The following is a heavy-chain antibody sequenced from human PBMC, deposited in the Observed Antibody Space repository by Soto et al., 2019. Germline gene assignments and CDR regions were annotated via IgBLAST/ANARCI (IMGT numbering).Heavy chain of an antibody. D-gene: IGHD6-19*01. CDR3: AGVGSSGWFSYH. CDR1: GGSLISYY. CDR2: IYYSGST. Sequence: SETLSLTCTVSGGSLISYYWSWIRQPPEKALEWIGYIYYSGSTNYNPSLESRVTISVDTSKNQFSLKLRSVTAADTAVYYCAGVGSSGWFSYHWGQGTLVTVSS. V-gene: IGHV4-59*01. J-gene: IGHJ5*02.